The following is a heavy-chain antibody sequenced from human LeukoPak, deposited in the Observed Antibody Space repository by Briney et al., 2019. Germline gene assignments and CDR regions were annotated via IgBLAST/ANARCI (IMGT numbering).Heavy chain of an antibody. D-gene: IGHD6-13*01. CDR1: GFTFSSYD. V-gene: IGHV3-13*01. Sequence: PGGSLRLSCAASGFTFSSYDMHWVRQATGKGLEWVSAIGTAGDTYYPGSVKGRFTISRENAKNSLYLQMNSLRAGDTAVYYCARAPPQQLVLWGGYYYGTDVWGQGTTVTVSS. J-gene: IGHJ6*02. CDR2: IGTAGDT. CDR3: ARAPPQQLVLWGGYYYGTDV.